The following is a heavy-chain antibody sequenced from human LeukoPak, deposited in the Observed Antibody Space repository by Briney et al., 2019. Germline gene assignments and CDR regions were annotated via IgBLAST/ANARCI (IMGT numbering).Heavy chain of an antibody. V-gene: IGHV3-33*01. D-gene: IGHD3-3*01. CDR2: IWYDGSSK. CDR1: GFTFSNYG. J-gene: IGHJ6*02. Sequence: QAGGSLRLSCAASGFTFSNYGMHWVRQAPGKGLEWVAVIWYDGSSKYYADSVKGRFTISRDNSNNTLYLQMNSLRAEDTAMYYCAREGRFLEWLSLRYGMDVWGQGTTVTVSS. CDR3: AREGRFLEWLSLRYGMDV.